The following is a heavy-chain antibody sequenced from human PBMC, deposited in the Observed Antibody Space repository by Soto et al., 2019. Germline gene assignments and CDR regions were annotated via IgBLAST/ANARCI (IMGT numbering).Heavy chain of an antibody. Sequence: GGSLRLSCAASGFTFSSYSMNWVRQAPGKGLEWVSSISSSSSYIYYADSVKGRFTISRDNAKNSLYLQMNSLRAEDTAVYYCARDGPTDIPHDYWGQGTLVTVSS. V-gene: IGHV3-21*01. J-gene: IGHJ4*02. CDR3: ARDGPTDIPHDY. CDR1: GFTFSSYS. CDR2: ISSSSSYI. D-gene: IGHD2-15*01.